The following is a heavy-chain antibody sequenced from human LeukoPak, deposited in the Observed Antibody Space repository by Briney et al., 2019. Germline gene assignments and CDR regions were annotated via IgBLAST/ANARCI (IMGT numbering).Heavy chain of an antibody. CDR1: GGSISRNY. CDR3: ARASYYDSSGYY. J-gene: IGHJ4*02. CDR2: IYYSGST. Sequence: PSETLSLTCTVSGGSISRNYWSWIRQPPGKGLEWIGYIYYSGSTSYNPSLKSRVTISVDTSKNRFSLKLSSVTAADTAVYYCARASYYDSSGYYWGQGTLVTVSS. V-gene: IGHV4-59*01. D-gene: IGHD3-22*01.